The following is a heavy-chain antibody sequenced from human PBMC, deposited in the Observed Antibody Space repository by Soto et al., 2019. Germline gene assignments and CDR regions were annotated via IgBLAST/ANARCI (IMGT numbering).Heavy chain of an antibody. J-gene: IGHJ6*02. CDR3: ARDRELNVGYYYGMDV. CDR2: MYYSGST. V-gene: IGHV4-59*01. D-gene: IGHD1-7*01. Sequence: SATLSLTCTVSGGSIRSYYWNWIRQPPGKGLEWIGYMYYSGSTTYNPSLKSRVTMPVDTAKNQFALKLSSVTAADTAVYYCARDRELNVGYYYGMDVWGQGTTVTVSS. CDR1: GGSIRSYY.